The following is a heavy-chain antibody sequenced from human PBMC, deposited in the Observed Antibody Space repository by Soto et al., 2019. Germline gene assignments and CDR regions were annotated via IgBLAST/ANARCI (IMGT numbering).Heavy chain of an antibody. Sequence: SETLSLTCTVSGGSISSYYWSWIRQPAGKGLEWIGRIYTSGSTNYNPSLKSRVTMSVDTSKNQFSLKLSSATAADTAVYYCARVMGMAAHYYYYGMDVWGQGTTVTVSS. CDR2: IYTSGST. D-gene: IGHD2-15*01. CDR1: GGSISSYY. J-gene: IGHJ6*02. CDR3: ARVMGMAAHYYYYGMDV. V-gene: IGHV4-4*07.